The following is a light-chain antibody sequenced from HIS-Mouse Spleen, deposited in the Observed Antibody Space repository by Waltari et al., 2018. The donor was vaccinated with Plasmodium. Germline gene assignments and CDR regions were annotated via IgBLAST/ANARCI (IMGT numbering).Light chain of an antibody. CDR2: AAS. Sequence: DIQMTQSPSSLSASVGDRVTITCRASQSISSYLNWYQQKPGKAPKLLIYAASSLQSGVPSRFGGSGTGTDFTLTISSLQPEDFATYYCQQSYSTPWTFGPGPKVVFK. CDR1: QSISSY. J-gene: IGKJ1*01. CDR3: QQSYSTPWT. V-gene: IGKV1-39*01.